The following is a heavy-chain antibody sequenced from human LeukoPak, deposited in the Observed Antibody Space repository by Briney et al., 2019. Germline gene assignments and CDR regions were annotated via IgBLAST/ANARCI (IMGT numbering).Heavy chain of an antibody. CDR1: GLTFSSYA. CDR3: AKETSATVIILYYFDY. J-gene: IGHJ4*02. Sequence: GGSLRLSCAASGLTFSSYAMSWVRQAPGKGLEWVSAISGSGGSTYYADSVKGRFTISRDNSKNTLYLQMNSLRAEDTAVYYCAKETSATVIILYYFDYWGQGTLVTVSS. D-gene: IGHD4-17*01. CDR2: ISGSGGST. V-gene: IGHV3-23*01.